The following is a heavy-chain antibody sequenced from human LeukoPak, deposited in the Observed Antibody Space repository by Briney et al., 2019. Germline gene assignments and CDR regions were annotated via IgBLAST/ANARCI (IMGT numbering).Heavy chain of an antibody. Sequence: GGSLRLSCAATGFTFSNYAMSWVRQAPGRGLEWVANINQVGTETFYVDSVKGRFTVSRDNARNSLYLQMSSLRAEDTAVYYCTQLLLRGPTAWGQGTLVTVSS. CDR1: GFTFSNYA. CDR3: TQLLLRGPTA. V-gene: IGHV3-7*01. J-gene: IGHJ4*02. CDR2: INQVGTET. D-gene: IGHD2-15*01.